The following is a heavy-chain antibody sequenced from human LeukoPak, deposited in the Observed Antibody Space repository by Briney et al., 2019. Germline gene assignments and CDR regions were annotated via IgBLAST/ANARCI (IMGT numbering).Heavy chain of an antibody. V-gene: IGHV1-69*13. J-gene: IGHJ6*03. CDR1: GGNFRNFA. Sequence: SVKVYCKASGGNFRNFAIRWVRQAPGEGLEWMGGISPLFNRPHYAPKFQGRVTITADESTSTAYMELSGVRSDDTAVYFCARQGNQLLYYFYYLDVWGNGTTVTVSS. D-gene: IGHD1-14*01. CDR2: ISPLFNRP. CDR3: ARQGNQLLYYFYYLDV.